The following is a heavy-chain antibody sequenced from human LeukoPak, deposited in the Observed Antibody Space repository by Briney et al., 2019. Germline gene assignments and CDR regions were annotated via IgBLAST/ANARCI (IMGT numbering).Heavy chain of an antibody. CDR1: GYKFTDYY. V-gene: IGHV1-2*02. CDR2: INPNNGGT. CDR3: ARELGFCTSTSCPLYHY. J-gene: IGHJ4*02. D-gene: IGHD2-2*01. Sequence: GASVKVSCKASGYKFTDYYVHWVRQAPGQGLEWMGWINPNNGGTTYAQKFHGRVTVTRDTSITTAYMELNRLTSDDTAVCYCARELGFCTSTSCPLYHYWGQGTLVTVSS.